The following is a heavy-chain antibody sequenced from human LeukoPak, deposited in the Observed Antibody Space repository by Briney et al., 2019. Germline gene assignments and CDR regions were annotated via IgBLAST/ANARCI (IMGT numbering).Heavy chain of an antibody. V-gene: IGHV4-34*01. CDR1: GGSFSGYY. CDR2: INHSGST. CDR3: ARAWGPGGHFDY. D-gene: IGHD3-16*01. Sequence: PSETLSLTCAVYGGSFSGYYWSWIRQPPGKGLEWIGDINHSGSTNYNPSLKSRVTISVDTSKNQFSLKLSSVTAADTAVYYCARAWGPGGHFDYWGQGTLVTVSS. J-gene: IGHJ4*02.